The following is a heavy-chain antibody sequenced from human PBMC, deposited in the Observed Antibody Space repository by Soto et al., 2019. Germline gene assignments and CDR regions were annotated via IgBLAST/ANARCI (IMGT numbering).Heavy chain of an antibody. CDR2: INPGGREK. V-gene: IGHV3-7*01. J-gene: IGHJ3*01. CDR3: AKYGSGNYGAYALDV. Sequence: GGSLRLSCAASGFSFGSYWMSWVRQAPGKGLEWVANINPGGREKTYVGSVKGRFSVSRDDAERSHHLQMNSLRVEDTAVYYCAKYGSGNYGAYALDVWGRGTMVTVSS. CDR1: GFSFGSYW. D-gene: IGHD3-10*01.